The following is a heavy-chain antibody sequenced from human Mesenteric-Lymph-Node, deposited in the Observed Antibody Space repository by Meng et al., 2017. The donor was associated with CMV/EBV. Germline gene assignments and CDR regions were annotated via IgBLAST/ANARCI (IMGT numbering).Heavy chain of an antibody. V-gene: IGHV3-48*04. CDR2: ITGSSSTV. J-gene: IGHJ6*02. Sequence: GGSLRLSCTASGFIYSAYSMNWVRQAPGEGLEWISYITGSSSTVLYADSVKGRFTISRDNAKNSLYLQMNSLRAEDTAVYYCARVGITMVRGVSATGVNYYYGMDVWGQGTTVTVSS. CDR3: ARVGITMVRGVSATGVNYYYGMDV. D-gene: IGHD3-10*01. CDR1: GFIYSAYS.